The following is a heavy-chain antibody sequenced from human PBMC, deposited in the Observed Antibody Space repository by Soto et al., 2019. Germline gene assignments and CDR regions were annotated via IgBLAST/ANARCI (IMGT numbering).Heavy chain of an antibody. J-gene: IGHJ4*02. D-gene: IGHD3-3*01. CDR1: GFSLTTSGVG. CDR2: IYWDDDK. CDR3: ALQVLPTVFGLNTSTAIYFYF. V-gene: IGHV2-5*02. Sequence: QITLNESGPMLVKPRQTLTLTGAFSGFSLTTSGVGVGWIRQSPGKAPEWLALIYWDDDKRYSPSLKSRLTITTDTSKIHAVLTTAALDPAHTGTYDCALQVLPTVFGLNTSTAIYFYFWGQGTPGPVPS.